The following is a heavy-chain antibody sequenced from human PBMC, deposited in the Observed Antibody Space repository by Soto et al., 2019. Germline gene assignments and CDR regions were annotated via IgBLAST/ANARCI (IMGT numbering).Heavy chain of an antibody. J-gene: IGHJ4*02. CDR3: AGDVRVYGDQHFDH. CDR1: GFTFRDYF. V-gene: IGHV3-11*01. CDR2: ISSTGTTI. D-gene: IGHD4-17*01. Sequence: QVELVESGGGLVKPGGSLRLSCTASGFTFRDYFMSWIRQAPGKGLEWVSYISSTGTTIDYADSVRGRFSISRDNGKKSLYLEMNSLRAEDTAVYYCAGDVRVYGDQHFDHWGLGTLVTVSS.